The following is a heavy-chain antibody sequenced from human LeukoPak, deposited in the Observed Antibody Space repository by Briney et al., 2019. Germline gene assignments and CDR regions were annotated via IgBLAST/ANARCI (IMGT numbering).Heavy chain of an antibody. CDR1: GGSISSYY. CDR3: ARDRKWLSTMGIDP. CDR2: IYTSGST. Sequence: PSETLSLTCTVSGGSISSYYWSWIRQPAGKGLEWIGRIYTSGSTNYNPSLKSRVTISVDTSKNQFSLKLSSVTAADTAVYYCARDRKWLSTMGIDPWGQGTLVTVSS. J-gene: IGHJ5*02. V-gene: IGHV4-4*07. D-gene: IGHD3-22*01.